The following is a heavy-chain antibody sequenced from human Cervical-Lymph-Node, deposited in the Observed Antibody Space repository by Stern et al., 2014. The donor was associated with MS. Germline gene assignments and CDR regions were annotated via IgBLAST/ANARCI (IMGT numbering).Heavy chain of an antibody. D-gene: IGHD3-16*02. Sequence: QVTLKESGPTLVTTTQTLTLTCTFSGFSLSTTEVSVGWIRQPPGKDLEWLALIYWDDEKRYNPSLKSRLNITKDTSKDQVVFTMTNVDHVDTATYYCAHSFGGTIGFDYWGQGTLVTVSS. CDR1: GFSLSTTEVS. J-gene: IGHJ4*02. CDR3: AHSFGGTIGFDY. CDR2: IYWDDEK. V-gene: IGHV2-5*02.